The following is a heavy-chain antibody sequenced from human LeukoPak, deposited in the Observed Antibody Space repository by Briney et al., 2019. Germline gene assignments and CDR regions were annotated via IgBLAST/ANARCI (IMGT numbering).Heavy chain of an antibody. Sequence: SETLSLTCAVYGGSFSGYYWSWIRQPPGKGLEWIGEINHSGSTNYNPSLKSRVTISVDTSKNQFSLKLSSVTAADTAVYYCARDRLYYDFWTGNWFDPWGQGTLVTVSS. J-gene: IGHJ5*02. D-gene: IGHD3-3*01. V-gene: IGHV4-34*01. CDR1: GGSFSGYY. CDR3: ARDRLYYDFWTGNWFDP. CDR2: INHSGST.